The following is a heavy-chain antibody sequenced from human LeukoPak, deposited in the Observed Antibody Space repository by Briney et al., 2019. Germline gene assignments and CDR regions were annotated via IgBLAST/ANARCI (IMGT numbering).Heavy chain of an antibody. D-gene: IGHD2-21*01. CDR3: AKAVGVIYMGIDF. V-gene: IGHV3-21*04. Sequence: GGSLRLSCAASGFTFSSYGMHWVRQAPGKGLEWVSSISSSSSYIYYADSVKGRFTISRDNAKNSLYLQMNSLRAEDTAMYYCAKAVGVIYMGIDFWGQGALVTVSS. CDR1: GFTFSSYG. J-gene: IGHJ4*02. CDR2: ISSSSSYI.